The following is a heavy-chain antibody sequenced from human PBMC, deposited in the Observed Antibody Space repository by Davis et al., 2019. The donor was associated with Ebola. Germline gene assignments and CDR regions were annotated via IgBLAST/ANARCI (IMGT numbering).Heavy chain of an antibody. CDR3: ARGPMPSWYADYYKYGMDV. D-gene: IGHD6-13*01. CDR2: IRGDGDHT. CDR1: GFIFDQYL. J-gene: IGHJ6*02. V-gene: IGHV3-43*02. Sequence: SLNISCAASGFIFDQYLMHLVRQRPGKGLEWVSLIRGDGDHTYYADSVKGRFTITRDNYKESLYLQMNSLRSEDTALYFCARGPMPSWYADYYKYGMDVWGQGTTVT.